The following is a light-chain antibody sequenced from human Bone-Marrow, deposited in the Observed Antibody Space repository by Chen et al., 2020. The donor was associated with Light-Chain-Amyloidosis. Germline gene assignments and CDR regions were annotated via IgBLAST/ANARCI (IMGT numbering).Light chain of an antibody. Sequence: QAVLNQPPSASGPPGQRGTISFSGASSKLGLNYVYWYQHFPGSAPNPLIHRNNQRHSGVPDRFSASKSGTSAFLAISGLRSEDEADYYCAAWDGSLSGYVFGTGTKVIVL. CDR1: SSKLGLNY. J-gene: IGLJ1*01. CDR3: AAWDGSLSGYV. V-gene: IGLV1-47*01. CDR2: RNN.